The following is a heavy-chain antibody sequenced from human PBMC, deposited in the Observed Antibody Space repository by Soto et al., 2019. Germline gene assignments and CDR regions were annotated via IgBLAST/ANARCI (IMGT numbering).Heavy chain of an antibody. CDR2: IKQDGSEK. D-gene: IGHD3-3*01. CDR1: GSTLSTYW. CDR3: ARVYYDFWSGSSSPLDY. V-gene: IGHV3-7*01. J-gene: IGHJ4*02. Sequence: GGPLRPSCAASGSTLSTYWIRWVRHAPGQDLEWVANIKQDGSEKYYVDSVKGRFTISRDNAKNSLYLQMNSLRAEDTAVYFCARVYYDFWSGSSSPLDYWGQGTLVTVSS.